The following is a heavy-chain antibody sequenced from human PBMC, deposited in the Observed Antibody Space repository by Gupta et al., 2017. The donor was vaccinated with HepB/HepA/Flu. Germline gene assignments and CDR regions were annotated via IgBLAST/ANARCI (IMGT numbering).Heavy chain of an antibody. D-gene: IGHD2-2*02. CDR3: VKDHYTRARDIYVHVDV. CDR1: GLALRDFA. J-gene: IGHJ6*04. CDR2: IRGDGGDI. V-gene: IGHV3-23*01. Sequence: EEHLLESGGGVVQPGGSLRLACAASGLALRDFAMSWVRQTPGKGLEWLSEIRGDGGDINYADSVRGRITISRDNTINTLFLQMHSLRAEDTAVYYCVKDHYTRARDIYVHVDVWGKGTAVTVSS.